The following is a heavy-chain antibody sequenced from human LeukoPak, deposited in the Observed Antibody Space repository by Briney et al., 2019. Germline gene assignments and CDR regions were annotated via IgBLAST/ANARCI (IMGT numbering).Heavy chain of an antibody. CDR2: IYSGGST. D-gene: IGHD1-26*01. CDR1: GFTVSSNY. J-gene: IGHJ4*02. V-gene: IGHV3-66*01. CDR3: ARGPQGKSGSPPYYFDY. Sequence: GGSLRLSCAASGFTVSSNYMSWVRQAPGKGLEWVSVIYSGGSTYYTDSVKGRFTISRDNSKNTLYLQMNSLRAEDTAAYYCARGPQGKSGSPPYYFDYWGQGTLVTVSS.